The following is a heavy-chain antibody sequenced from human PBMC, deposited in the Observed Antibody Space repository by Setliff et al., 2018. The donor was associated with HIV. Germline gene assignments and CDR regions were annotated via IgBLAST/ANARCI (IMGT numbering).Heavy chain of an antibody. D-gene: IGHD3-10*01. V-gene: IGHV4-59*01. CDR2: IYSSGST. CDR1: GGSISSNY. Sequence: SETLSLTCTVSGGSISSNYWSWIRQRPGQGLEWIGYIYSSGSTNYNPSLKSRVTISVDTSKNLFALNLTSVTAADTAVYFCARTLEAATMVSLYYHYYYYMDVWGKGTTVTVSS. CDR3: ARTLEAATMVSLYYHYYYYMDV. J-gene: IGHJ6*03.